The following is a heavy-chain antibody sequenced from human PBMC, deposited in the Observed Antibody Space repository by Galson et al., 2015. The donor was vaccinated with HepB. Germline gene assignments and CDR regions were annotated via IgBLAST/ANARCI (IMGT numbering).Heavy chain of an antibody. V-gene: IGHV3-7*01. J-gene: IGHJ6*02. CDR1: GFTFSNYW. CDR2: IKEDGSDK. D-gene: IGHD1/OR15-1a*01. Sequence: SLRLSCAASGFTFSNYWMSWVRQAPGKGLEWVANIKEDGSDKTYVDSVKGRFTISRDNAKSTLTLQMNSLRAEDTAIYFCARVMGGRISNNRGIGYFFYGMDVWGQGTTVTVSS. CDR3: ARVMGGRISNNRGIGYFFYGMDV.